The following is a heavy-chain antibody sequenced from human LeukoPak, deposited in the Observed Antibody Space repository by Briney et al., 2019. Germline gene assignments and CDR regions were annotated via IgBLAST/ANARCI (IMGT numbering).Heavy chain of an antibody. CDR1: GFTFSSHA. CDR2: ISGSGGST. V-gene: IGHV3-23*01. Sequence: PGGSLRLSRAPSGFTFSSHAMSWVRQAPGKGREWVSAISGSGGSTYYADSVKGRFTISRDNSKNTLYLQMNSLGAEDTAVYYCAKGRRIAVAGTSGKYYFDYWGQGTLVTVSS. J-gene: IGHJ4*02. CDR3: AKGRRIAVAGTSGKYYFDY. D-gene: IGHD6-19*01.